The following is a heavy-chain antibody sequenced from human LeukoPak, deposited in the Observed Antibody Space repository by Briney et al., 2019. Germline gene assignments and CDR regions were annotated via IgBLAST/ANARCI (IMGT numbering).Heavy chain of an antibody. CDR3: ARVPTSTTTRRAIDY. CDR1: GGSFSGYY. CDR2: INHSGST. Sequence: PSETLSLTCAVYGGSFSGYYWSWIRQPPGKGLEWIGEINHSGSTNYNPSLKSRVTISVDTSKNQFSLKLSSVTAADTAVYYCARVPTSTTTRRAIDYWGQGTLVTVSS. V-gene: IGHV4-34*01. J-gene: IGHJ4*02. D-gene: IGHD2-2*01.